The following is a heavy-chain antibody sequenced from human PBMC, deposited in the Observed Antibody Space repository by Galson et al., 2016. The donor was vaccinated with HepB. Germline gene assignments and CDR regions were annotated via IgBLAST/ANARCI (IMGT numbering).Heavy chain of an antibody. CDR2: ISGDGTST. CDR3: AKDFKDSSSWYSWFDL. CDR1: GFTFDDYV. Sequence: SLRLSCAASGFTFDDYVMHWVRQAPGKGLEWVSLISGDGTSTYYADSVKGRFIISRDNSKNSLYLQMNSLRTEDTALYYCAKDFKDSSSWYSWFDLWSRGTLVTVSS. J-gene: IGHJ2*01. D-gene: IGHD6-13*01. V-gene: IGHV3-43*02.